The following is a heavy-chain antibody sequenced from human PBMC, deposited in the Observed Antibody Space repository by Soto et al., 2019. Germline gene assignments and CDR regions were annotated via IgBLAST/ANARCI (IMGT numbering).Heavy chain of an antibody. Sequence: EVQLVESGGGLVQPGGSLRLSCAASGFTFSDYWMDWVRQAPGKGLEWVANINQDGTEKHYVDSVKGRFTISRDNAKNSLYLQMSSLTAGDSALYYCSPRLDYCGQGTLGTVSS. CDR2: INQDGTEK. V-gene: IGHV3-7*01. J-gene: IGHJ4*02. CDR1: GFTFSDYW. CDR3: SPRLDY.